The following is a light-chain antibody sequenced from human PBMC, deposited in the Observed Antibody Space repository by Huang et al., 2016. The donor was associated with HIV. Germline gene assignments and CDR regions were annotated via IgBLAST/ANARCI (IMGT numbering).Light chain of an antibody. Sequence: DIRMTQSPSTLSASVGDRVTITCRASQSVNNWLAWYQQKPGKAPKILIYKASNLERGVPSRLSGSGSGTEVTLTISSLQHDDFATYYCQQYNSLPKWTFGQGTKVEI. V-gene: IGKV1-5*03. J-gene: IGKJ1*01. CDR3: QQYNSLPKWT. CDR2: KAS. CDR1: QSVNNW.